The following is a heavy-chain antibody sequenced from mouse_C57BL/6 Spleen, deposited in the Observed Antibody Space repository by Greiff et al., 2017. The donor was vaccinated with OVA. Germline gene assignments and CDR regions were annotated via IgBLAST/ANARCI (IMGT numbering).Heavy chain of an antibody. Sequence: VQLQQSGAELVRPGASVTLSCKASGYTFTDYEMHWVKQTPVHGLEWIGAIDPETGGTAYNQKFKGKAILTADKSSSTAYMELRSLTSEDSAVYYCTRLVWLLGFAYWGQGTLVTVSA. V-gene: IGHV1-15*01. J-gene: IGHJ3*01. CDR1: GYTFTDYE. CDR2: IDPETGGT. CDR3: TRLVWLLGFAY. D-gene: IGHD2-10*02.